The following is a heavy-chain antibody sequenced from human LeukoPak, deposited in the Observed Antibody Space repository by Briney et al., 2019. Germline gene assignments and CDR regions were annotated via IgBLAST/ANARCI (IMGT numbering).Heavy chain of an antibody. CDR3: ARTSRPTPFYWYFDL. CDR1: GGSISSYY. V-gene: IGHV4-59*08. J-gene: IGHJ2*01. Sequence: SVTLSLTCTVSGGSISSYYWSWIRQPPGKGLEWIGYIYYSGSTNYNPSLKSRVTISVDTSKNQFSLKLSSVTAADTAVYYCARTSRPTPFYWYFDLWGRGTLVTVSS. CDR2: IYYSGST.